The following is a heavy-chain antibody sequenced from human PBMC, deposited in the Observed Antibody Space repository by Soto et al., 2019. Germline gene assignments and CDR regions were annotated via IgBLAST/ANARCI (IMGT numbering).Heavy chain of an antibody. CDR1: GYTLTELS. J-gene: IGHJ6*02. V-gene: IGHV1-24*01. CDR3: ATAGSTMVRGVKFYYYYYYGMDV. D-gene: IGHD3-10*01. Sequence: ASVKVSCKVSGYTLTELSMHWVRQAPGKGLECMGCFDPEDGETIYAQKFQGRVTMTEDTSTDTAYMELSSLRSEDTAVYYCATAGSTMVRGVKFYYYYYYGMDVWGQGTTVTVSS. CDR2: FDPEDGET.